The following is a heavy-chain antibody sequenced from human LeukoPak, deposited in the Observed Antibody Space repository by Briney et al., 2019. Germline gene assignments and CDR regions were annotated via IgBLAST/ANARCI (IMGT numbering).Heavy chain of an antibody. V-gene: IGHV4-4*08. Sequence: SETLSLTCTVSGDFLRVYYWSWFRQPPGGTLEGIGVIYSTGLTDHNPYLKSQVTISVDTSKNQCSLKLSSVTAAHTAVYYCARRPGPYCSSTSCRPFDYWGQGTLVTVSS. J-gene: IGHJ4*02. D-gene: IGHD2-2*01. CDR1: GDFLRVYY. CDR3: ARRPGPYCSSTSCRPFDY. CDR2: IYSTGLT.